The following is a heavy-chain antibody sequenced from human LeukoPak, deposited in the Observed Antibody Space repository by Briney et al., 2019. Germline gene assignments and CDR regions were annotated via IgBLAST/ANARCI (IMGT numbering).Heavy chain of an antibody. Sequence: GASVKVSCKASGYTFTGYYMHWVRQAPGQGLEWMGWINPNSGGTNYAQKFQGRVTMTRDTSISTAYMELSRLRSDDTAVYYCARVYPPYYYDSSGYRGAFDIWGQGTMVTVSS. CDR2: INPNSGGT. J-gene: IGHJ3*02. V-gene: IGHV1-2*02. D-gene: IGHD3-22*01. CDR1: GYTFTGYY. CDR3: ARVYPPYYYDSSGYRGAFDI.